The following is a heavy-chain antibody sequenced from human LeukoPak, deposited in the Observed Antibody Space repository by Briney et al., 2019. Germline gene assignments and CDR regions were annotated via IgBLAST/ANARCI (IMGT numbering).Heavy chain of an antibody. CDR3: ARIITMVRGVKLDWFDP. D-gene: IGHD3-10*01. V-gene: IGHV4-38-2*02. Sequence: SETLSLTCTVSGYSISSGYYWGWIRQPPGKGLEWIGSIYHSGSTHYNPSLKSRVTISVDTSKNQFSLKLSSVTAADTAVYYCARIITMVRGVKLDWFDPWGQGTLVTVSS. J-gene: IGHJ5*02. CDR1: GYSISSGYY. CDR2: IYHSGST.